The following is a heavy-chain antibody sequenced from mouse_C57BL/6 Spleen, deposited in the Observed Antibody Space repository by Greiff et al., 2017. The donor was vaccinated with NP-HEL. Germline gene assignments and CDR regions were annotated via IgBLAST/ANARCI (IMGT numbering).Heavy chain of an antibody. CDR3: ARGELRGYFDY. J-gene: IGHJ2*01. CDR1: GFTFTSYT. V-gene: IGHV1-4*01. CDR2: INPSSGYT. Sequence: QVQLQQSGAGLVRPGASVKMSCTASGFTFTSYTMHWVRQRPGQGLEWIGYINPSSGYTKYYQKFKDKATLTADKSSSTDYMQLSSLASENSSGYCCARGELRGYFDYWGQGTTVTVSS. D-gene: IGHD1-1*01.